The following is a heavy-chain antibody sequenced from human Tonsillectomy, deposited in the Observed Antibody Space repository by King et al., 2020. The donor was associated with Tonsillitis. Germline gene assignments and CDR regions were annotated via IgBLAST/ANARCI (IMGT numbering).Heavy chain of an antibody. CDR3: ARDKGEGVGYDFWSGRAYYYYMDV. Sequence: QLQESGPGLVKPSETLSLTCTVSGGSISSYYWSWIRQPPGKGLEWIGYIYYSGSTNYNPSLKSRVTISVDTSKNQFSLKLSSVTAADTAVYYCARDKGEGVGYDFWSGRAYYYYMDVWGNGTTVTVSS. J-gene: IGHJ6*03. V-gene: IGHV4-59*01. CDR1: GGSISSYY. D-gene: IGHD3-3*01. CDR2: IYYSGST.